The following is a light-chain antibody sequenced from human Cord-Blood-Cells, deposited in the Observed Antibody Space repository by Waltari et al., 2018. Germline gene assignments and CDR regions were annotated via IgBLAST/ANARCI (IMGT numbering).Light chain of an antibody. V-gene: IGKV1-39*01. CDR2: AAS. Sequence: DILMTHTQSPPSASVGHRGSITCRASQSISSYLNWYQQKPGKAPKLLIYAASSLQSGVPSRFSGSGSGTDFTLTISSLQPEDFATYYCQQSYSTPWTFGQGTKVEIK. J-gene: IGKJ1*01. CDR3: QQSYSTPWT. CDR1: QSISSY.